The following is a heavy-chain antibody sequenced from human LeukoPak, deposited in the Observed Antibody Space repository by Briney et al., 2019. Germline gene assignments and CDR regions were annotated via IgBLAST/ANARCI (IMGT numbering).Heavy chain of an antibody. CDR2: IYYSGST. Sequence: SETLSLTCTVSGHSISIYYWSWIRQPPGKGLEWIGYIYYSGSTNYNPSLKSRVAISVDTSKNQFSLKLSSLTAADTAVYYCAREACGGYCRFDYWGQGTLVTVSS. D-gene: IGHD2-21*02. CDR1: GHSISIYY. V-gene: IGHV4-59*01. CDR3: AREACGGYCRFDY. J-gene: IGHJ4*02.